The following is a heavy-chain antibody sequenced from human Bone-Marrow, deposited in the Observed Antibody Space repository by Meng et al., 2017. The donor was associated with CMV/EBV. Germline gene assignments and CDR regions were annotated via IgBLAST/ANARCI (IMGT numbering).Heavy chain of an antibody. Sequence: ASVKVSCKASGYTFTSYGISWVRQAPGQGLEWMGWISAYNGNTNYAQKLQGRVTMTTDTSTSTAYMELRSLRSDDTAVYYCATRMLYYDTQDYWGQGTLVTVSS. CDR1: GYTFTSYG. CDR3: ATRMLYYDTQDY. J-gene: IGHJ4*02. CDR2: ISAYNGNT. D-gene: IGHD3-22*01. V-gene: IGHV1-18*01.